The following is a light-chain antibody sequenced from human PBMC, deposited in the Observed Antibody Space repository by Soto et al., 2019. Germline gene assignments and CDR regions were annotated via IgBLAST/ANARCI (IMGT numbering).Light chain of an antibody. Sequence: DIQMTEAPSTLSASVGDRVTITCRAGQSISSWLAWYQQKPGKAPKLLIYVASSLARGVPSRSSGSGPGTEFTLPIRSLQPDDFATYYCQQYNSYSQTFGQGTNVDIE. CDR1: QSISSW. CDR2: VAS. CDR3: QQYNSYSQT. V-gene: IGKV1-5*01. J-gene: IGKJ1*01.